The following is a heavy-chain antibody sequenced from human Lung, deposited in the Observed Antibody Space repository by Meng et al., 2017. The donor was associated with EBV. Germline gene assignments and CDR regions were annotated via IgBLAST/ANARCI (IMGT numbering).Heavy chain of an antibody. Sequence: QRQESGPGLGKPSQTLSLTCTVSGGSISSGGYYWSWIRQHPGKGLEWIGYIHSSGSTYYNPSLRSRLTISVDTSKNQFSLKLSSVTAADTAVYYCARASYGSGSPLGESWFDPWGQGTLVTVSS. CDR3: ARASYGSGSPLGESWFDP. D-gene: IGHD3-10*01. J-gene: IGHJ5*02. CDR2: IHSSGST. V-gene: IGHV4-31*03. CDR1: GGSISSGGYY.